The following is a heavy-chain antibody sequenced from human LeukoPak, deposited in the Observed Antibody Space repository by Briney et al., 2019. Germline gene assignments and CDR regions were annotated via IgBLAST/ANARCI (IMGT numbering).Heavy chain of an antibody. Sequence: PSETLSLTCTVSGGSISSYYWSWIRQPPGKGLEWIGCIYYSRSTNYNPSLKSRVTISVDTSKNQFSLKLSSVTAADTAVYYCASIYYYDSSGYYYPKSGEEIDYWGQGTLVTVSS. CDR2: IYYSRST. V-gene: IGHV4-59*12. J-gene: IGHJ4*02. CDR1: GGSISSYY. CDR3: ASIYYYDSSGYYYPKSGEEIDY. D-gene: IGHD3-22*01.